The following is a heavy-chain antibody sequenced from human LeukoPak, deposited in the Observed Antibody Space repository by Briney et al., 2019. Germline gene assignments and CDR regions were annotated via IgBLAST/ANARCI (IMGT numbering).Heavy chain of an antibody. CDR1: GDSFSSNSAA. V-gene: IGHV6-1*01. J-gene: IGHJ4*02. CDR3: ARDKEGSGWYGAYYFDY. CDR2: TYYRSKWYN. Sequence: SQTLSLTCAISGDSFSSNSAAWNWIRQSPSRGLEWLGRTYYRSKWYNDYAVSVKSRITINPDTSKNQFSLQLNSVTPEDTAVYYCARDKEGSGWYGAYYFDYWGQGTLVTVSS. D-gene: IGHD6-19*01.